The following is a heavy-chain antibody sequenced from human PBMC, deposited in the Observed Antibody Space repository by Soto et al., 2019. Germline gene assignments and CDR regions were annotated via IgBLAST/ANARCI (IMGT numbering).Heavy chain of an antibody. CDR2: IYSGGST. D-gene: IGHD2-15*01. Sequence: LRLSCAASGLTVSSNYMSWVRQAPGKGLEWVSVIYSGGSTYYADSVKGRFTISRDNSENTLYLQMNSLRAEDTAVYYCARTCSGGTCSFDYWGQGTLVTVSS. J-gene: IGHJ4*02. CDR3: ARTCSGGTCSFDY. CDR1: GLTVSSNY. V-gene: IGHV3-66*01.